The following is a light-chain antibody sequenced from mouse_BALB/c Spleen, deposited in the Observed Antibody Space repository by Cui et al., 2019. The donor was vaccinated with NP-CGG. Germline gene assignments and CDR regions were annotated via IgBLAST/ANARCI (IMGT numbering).Light chain of an antibody. CDR1: TGAVTTSNY. Sequence: QAVVTQESALTTSPGETVTLTCRSSTGAVTTSNYANWVQEKPGHLFTGLIGGTNNRAPGVPARFSGSLIADKAALTITGAQTEDEAIYFCALWYSNHWVFGGGTKLTVL. CDR2: GTN. V-gene: IGLV1*01. CDR3: ALWYSNHWV. J-gene: IGLJ1*01.